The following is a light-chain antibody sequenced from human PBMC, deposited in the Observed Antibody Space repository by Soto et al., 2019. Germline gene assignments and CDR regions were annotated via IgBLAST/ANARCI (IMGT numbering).Light chain of an antibody. Sequence: DLRLTPSPSSLSASVGDRVTITCQASQDISNYLNWYQQKPGKAPKLLIYDASNLETGVPSRFSGSGSGTDFTFTISSLQPEDIATYYCQQYDNLMITLGQGTRLEIK. CDR3: QQYDNLMIT. CDR2: DAS. J-gene: IGKJ5*01. CDR1: QDISNY. V-gene: IGKV1-33*01.